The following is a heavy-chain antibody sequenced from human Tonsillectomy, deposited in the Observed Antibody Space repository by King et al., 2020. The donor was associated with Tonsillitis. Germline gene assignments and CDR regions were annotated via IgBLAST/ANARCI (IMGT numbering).Heavy chain of an antibody. CDR2: TSYDGRNK. D-gene: IGHD6-19*01. CDR1: GFTFSSHG. CDR3: ARDLSLGSGPPFDY. Sequence: QLVQSGGGVVPPGRSLRLSCAASGFTFSSHGMHWVRQAPGKGLEWVAVTSYDGRNKYYADSVKGRFTISRDNSKNTLYLQMKSLRTEDTAVYYCARDLSLGSGPPFDYWGQGTLVTVSS. V-gene: IGHV3-30*03. J-gene: IGHJ4*02.